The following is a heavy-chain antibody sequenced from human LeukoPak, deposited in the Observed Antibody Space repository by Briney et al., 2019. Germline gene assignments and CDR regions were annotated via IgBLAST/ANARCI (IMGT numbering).Heavy chain of an antibody. CDR3: ARPLGPYSSGWYTPGSY. D-gene: IGHD6-19*01. V-gene: IGHV3-30-3*01. Sequence: GRSLRLSCAASGFTFSSYAMHWVRQAPGKXXXXXXXXXXDGSNKYYADSVKGRFTISRDNSKNTLYLQMNSLRAEDTAVYYCARPLGPYSSGWYTPGSYWGQGTLVTVSS. CDR1: GFTFSSYA. CDR2: XXXDGSNK. J-gene: IGHJ4*02.